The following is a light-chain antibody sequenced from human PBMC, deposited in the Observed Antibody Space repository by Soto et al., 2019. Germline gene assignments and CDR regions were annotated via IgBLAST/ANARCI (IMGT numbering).Light chain of an antibody. Sequence: EIVLTQSPATLSLSPGERATLSCRASQSVSTYLAWYQQKPGQAPRLLIYDASNRATGIPARCSGSGSGTDFTLTISGLEPEDFAVYYCQQRSNWPPYTFGQGTKLEIK. V-gene: IGKV3-11*01. CDR1: QSVSTY. CDR3: QQRSNWPPYT. J-gene: IGKJ2*01. CDR2: DAS.